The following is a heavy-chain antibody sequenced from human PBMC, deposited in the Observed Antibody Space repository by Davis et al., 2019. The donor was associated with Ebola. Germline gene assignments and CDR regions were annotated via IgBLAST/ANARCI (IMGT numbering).Heavy chain of an antibody. CDR1: GVTFSGSA. V-gene: IGHV3-73*01. J-gene: IGHJ4*02. CDR2: IRSKANSSAT. CDR3: TIGGSSGRADY. D-gene: IGHD6-19*01. Sequence: ESLKISFAASGVTFSGSAMHCVRQSSVKGLEWVGSIRSKANSSATAYAASVKGRFTISRDDSKNTAYLQMNSLKTEDTAVYYCTIGGSSGRADYWGQGTLVTVSS.